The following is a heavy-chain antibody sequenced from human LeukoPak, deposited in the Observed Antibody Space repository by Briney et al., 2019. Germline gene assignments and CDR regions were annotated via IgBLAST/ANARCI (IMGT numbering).Heavy chain of an antibody. V-gene: IGHV3-64*01. Sequence: GGSLRLSCAASGFTFSSYAMHWVRQAPGKGLEYVSAISSNGGSTYYANSVKGRFTISRDNSKNTLYLQMGSLRAEDTAVYYCARDRTPSGYYYSRFDYWGQGTLVTVSS. CDR1: GFTFSSYA. CDR2: ISSNGGST. J-gene: IGHJ4*02. D-gene: IGHD3-22*01. CDR3: ARDRTPSGYYYSRFDY.